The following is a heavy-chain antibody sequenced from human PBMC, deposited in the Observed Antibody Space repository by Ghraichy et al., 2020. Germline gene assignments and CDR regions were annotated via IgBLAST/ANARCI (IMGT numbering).Heavy chain of an antibody. D-gene: IGHD2-15*01. J-gene: IGHJ6*02. CDR2: VYYSGST. V-gene: IGHV4-31*03. Sequence: SQTLSLTCTVSGGSVTSGAYYWTWIRQHPGKGLEWIGFVYYSGSTYNNPSLKSRVTISVDTSKNQFSLKLSFVTAADTAVYYCARLYCSGGSCYDYYYYGMDVWGQGTTVTVSS. CDR3: ARLYCSGGSCYDYYYYGMDV. CDR1: GGSVTSGAYY.